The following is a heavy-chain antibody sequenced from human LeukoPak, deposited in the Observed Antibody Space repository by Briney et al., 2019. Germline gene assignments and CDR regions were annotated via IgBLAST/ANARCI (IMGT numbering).Heavy chain of an antibody. Sequence: ASVKVSCKASGGTFSSYAISWVRQAPGQGLEWMGRIIPIFGTANYAQKFQGRVTITADESTSTAYMELSSLRSEDTAVYYCARLLCSSTSCSFDYWGQGTLVTVSS. CDR2: IIPIFGTA. CDR3: ARLLCSSTSCSFDY. J-gene: IGHJ4*02. D-gene: IGHD2-2*01. CDR1: GGTFSSYA. V-gene: IGHV1-69*13.